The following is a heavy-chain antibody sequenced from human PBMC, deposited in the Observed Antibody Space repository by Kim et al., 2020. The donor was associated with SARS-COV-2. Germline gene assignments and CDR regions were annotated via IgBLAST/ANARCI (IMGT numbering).Heavy chain of an antibody. Sequence: SQTLSLTCAISGDSVSTNSAAWNWIRQSPSRGLEWLGRTYYRSKWYNDYAVSVKGRITINPDTSKNQFSLQLNSVTPEDTAVYYCARVIAASGTHCDYWGPGTLVTVSS. CDR1: GDSVSTNSAA. D-gene: IGHD6-13*01. CDR2: TYYRSKWYN. J-gene: IGHJ4*02. CDR3: ARVIAASGTHCDY. V-gene: IGHV6-1*01.